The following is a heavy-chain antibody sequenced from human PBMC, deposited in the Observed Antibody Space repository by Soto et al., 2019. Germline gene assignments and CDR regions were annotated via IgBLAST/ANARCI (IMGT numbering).Heavy chain of an antibody. CDR2: INHSGST. CDR1: GGSFSGSY. CDR3: ARDKITGLFDY. V-gene: IGHV4-34*01. Sequence: PSETLSLTCAVYGGSFSGSYWSWIRQPPGKGLEWIGEINHSGSTSFNPSLKSRVTISVDTSKNQFSLKLTSVTAADTAVYYCARDKITGLFDYWGQGTLVTVSS. J-gene: IGHJ4*02. D-gene: IGHD2-8*02.